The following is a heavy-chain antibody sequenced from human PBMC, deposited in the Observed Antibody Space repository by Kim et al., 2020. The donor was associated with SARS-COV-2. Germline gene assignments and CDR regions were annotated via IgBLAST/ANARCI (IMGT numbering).Heavy chain of an antibody. CDR3: ARSGNLREFPTSLLWFGDPGSHYYYYGMDV. CDR1: GYSFTSYW. V-gene: IGHV5-51*01. Sequence: GESLKISCKGSGYSFTSYWIGWVRQMPGKGLEWMGIIYPGDSDTRYSPSFQGQVTISADKSISTAYLQWSSLKASDTAMYYCARSGNLREFPTSLLWFGDPGSHYYYYGMDVWGQGTTVTVSS. D-gene: IGHD3-10*01. J-gene: IGHJ6*02. CDR2: IYPGDSDT.